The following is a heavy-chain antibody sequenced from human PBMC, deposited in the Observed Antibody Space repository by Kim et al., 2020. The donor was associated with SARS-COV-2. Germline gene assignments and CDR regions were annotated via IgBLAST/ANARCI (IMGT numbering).Heavy chain of an antibody. CDR1: GFTFGAYW. CDR3: VRDSNYFYMDV. D-gene: IGHD2-2*01. Sequence: GGSLRLSCAVSGFTFGAYWMTWVRQAPGKGLEWVANIKEDGSLSAYVDSVKGRFTISRDNAKNSLYLQMNSLSVKDTAMYYCVRDSNYFYMDVWGKGTTV. J-gene: IGHJ6*03. CDR2: IKEDGSLS. V-gene: IGHV3-7*01.